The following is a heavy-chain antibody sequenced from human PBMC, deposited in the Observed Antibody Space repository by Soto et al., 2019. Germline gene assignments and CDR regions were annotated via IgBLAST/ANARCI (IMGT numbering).Heavy chain of an antibody. J-gene: IGHJ4*02. CDR1: GYSFTSYA. Sequence: ASVKVSFKASGYSFTSYAMHWVRQAPGQRLEWMGWINAGNGNTKYSQKFQGRVTITRDTSASTAYMELSSLRSEDTAVYYCARDSYYYGSGTVGDYWGQGTLVTVSS. CDR2: INAGNGNT. CDR3: ARDSYYYGSGTVGDY. V-gene: IGHV1-3*01. D-gene: IGHD3-10*01.